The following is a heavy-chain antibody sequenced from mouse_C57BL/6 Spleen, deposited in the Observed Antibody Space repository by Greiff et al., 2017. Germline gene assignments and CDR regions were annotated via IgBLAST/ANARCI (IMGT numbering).Heavy chain of an antibody. CDR1: GYTFTSYW. D-gene: IGHD4-1*01. CDR3: ARKGTGTDDAMDY. V-gene: IGHV1-55*01. Sequence: QVQLQQPGAGLVKPGASVKMSCKASGYTFTSYWITWVNPRPGQGLVWFGDIYPGSGSTNYNEQFKSKAPLTVDTSSSPAYMQLSSLTSEDSAVDYSARKGTGTDDAMDYWGQGTSVTVSS. J-gene: IGHJ4*01. CDR2: IYPGSGST.